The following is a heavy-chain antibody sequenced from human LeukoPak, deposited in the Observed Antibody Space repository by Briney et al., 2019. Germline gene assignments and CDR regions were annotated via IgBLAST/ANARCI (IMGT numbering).Heavy chain of an antibody. Sequence: SETLSLTCAVYGGSFGGYYWSWIRQPPGKGLEWIGEINHSGSTNYNPSLKSRVTISVDTSKNQFSLKLSSVTAADTAVYYCARDSTGAMDLWGQGTLVTVSS. CDR3: ARDSTGAMDL. J-gene: IGHJ4*02. V-gene: IGHV4-34*01. CDR2: INHSGST. D-gene: IGHD2/OR15-2a*01. CDR1: GGSFGGYY.